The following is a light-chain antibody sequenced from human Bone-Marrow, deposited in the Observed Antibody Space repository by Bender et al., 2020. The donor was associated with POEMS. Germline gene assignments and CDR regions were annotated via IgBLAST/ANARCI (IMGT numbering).Light chain of an antibody. CDR2: SSH. CDR1: SSNIGAHA. CDR3: AVWNDSLNGWV. Sequence: QSVLTQPPSASGTPGQRVTISCSGGSSNIGAHAVNWYQHLPGTAPKLLIYSSHRRPSEVPDRSSGPRSGTSASLAISGLQSEDEADYYCAVWNDSLNGWVFGGGTKLTVL. J-gene: IGLJ3*02. V-gene: IGLV1-44*01.